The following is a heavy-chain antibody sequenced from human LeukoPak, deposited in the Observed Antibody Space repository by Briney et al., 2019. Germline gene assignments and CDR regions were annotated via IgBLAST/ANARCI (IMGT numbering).Heavy chain of an antibody. CDR1: RFSLRSAGVG. Sequence: SGPTLVNPTQTLTLTCTFYRFSLRSAGVGVGWIRQPPGKALEWLALIYWDNNKLYNPSLKSRLTITKDTSKNQVVLTMTNMDPVDTATYYCSHYGDYRFLYYFDHWGQGTLVTVSS. CDR2: IYWDNNK. J-gene: IGHJ4*02. D-gene: IGHD4-17*01. CDR3: SHYGDYRFLYYFDH. V-gene: IGHV2-5*02.